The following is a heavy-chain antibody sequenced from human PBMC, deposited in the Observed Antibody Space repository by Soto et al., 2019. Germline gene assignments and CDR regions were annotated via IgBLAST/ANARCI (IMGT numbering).Heavy chain of an antibody. J-gene: IGHJ5*02. V-gene: IGHV4-61*01. CDR1: GGSVSSESYY. D-gene: IGHD2-21*01. Sequence: SETLSLTCIVSGGSVSSESYYWSWIRQTPGKGLEWIGNVENSGSTKYNPSLKSRVTISVDTSKNQFSLKLSSVTGADTAVYYCARERGDSHWIDPWGQGTLVTVSS. CDR3: ARERGDSHWIDP. CDR2: VENSGST.